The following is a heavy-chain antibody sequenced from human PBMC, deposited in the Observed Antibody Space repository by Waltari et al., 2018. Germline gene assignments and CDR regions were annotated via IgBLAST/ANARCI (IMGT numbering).Heavy chain of an antibody. Sequence: QLQLQASGPGLVQPSGTLSLTCPVSGDSARKTYLWNWVRQPPGKGLEWIGQVHGSTGRTNYNPSFASRVTVSLDTYNNQFSLKLTYATAADTAVYYCARDRGRGLYLDTWGPGTLVTVSP. CDR3: ARDRGRGLYLDT. J-gene: IGHJ4*02. CDR2: VHGSTGRT. D-gene: IGHD2-15*01. CDR1: GDSARKTYL. V-gene: IGHV4-4*02.